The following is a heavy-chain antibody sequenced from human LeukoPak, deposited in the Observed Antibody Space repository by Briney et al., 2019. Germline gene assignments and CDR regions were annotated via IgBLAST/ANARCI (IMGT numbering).Heavy chain of an antibody. CDR2: ISRTSSDI. V-gene: IGHV3-21*01. D-gene: IGHD6-19*01. Sequence: GRSLRLSCAASGFTFSHYSMDWVRQARGKGLEWVSSISRTSSDIYYADSVKGRFTISRDNAKNSLYLQMNSLRAEDTAVYYCARNLRALRLSIAVPDYWGQGTLVTVSS. CDR1: GFTFSHYS. CDR3: ARNLRALRLSIAVPDY. J-gene: IGHJ4*02.